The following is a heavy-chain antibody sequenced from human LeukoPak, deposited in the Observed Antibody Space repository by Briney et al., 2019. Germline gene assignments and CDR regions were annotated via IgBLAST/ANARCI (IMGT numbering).Heavy chain of an antibody. CDR3: AHKLGRYYGMDV. CDR2: IYSGGTT. CDR1: GFTVISNY. Sequence: RPGGSLRLSCAASGFTVISNYMSWVPQTPGKGLEWVSVIYSGGTTYYADSVRGRFTASRDNSKNALYLQMNSVRVEDTPVYYCAHKLGRYYGMDVWGEGTTVTVSS. V-gene: IGHV3-66*01. J-gene: IGHJ6*04.